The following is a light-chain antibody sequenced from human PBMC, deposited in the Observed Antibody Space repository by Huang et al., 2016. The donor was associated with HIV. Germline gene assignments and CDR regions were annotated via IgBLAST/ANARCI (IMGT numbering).Light chain of an antibody. J-gene: IGKJ2*01. CDR3: HQRSNWHYT. CDR2: DTS. V-gene: IGKV3D-11*01. Sequence: EIVLTQSPATLSLSPGERATLSCRASQGVSGFLGWYQQRPGQAPRLRIYDTSNMATGVPARFSGSGSGTDFTLTISSLEPEDFAVYYCHQRSNWHYTFGQGTKLEIK. CDR1: QGVSGF.